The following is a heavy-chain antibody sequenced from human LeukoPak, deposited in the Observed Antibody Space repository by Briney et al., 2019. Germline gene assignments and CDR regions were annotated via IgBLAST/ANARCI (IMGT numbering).Heavy chain of an antibody. J-gene: IGHJ6*03. CDR3: ARDTGRLPHMDI. CDR2: IYYSGST. Sequence: SETLSLTCTVSGGSISSYYWSWIRQPPGKGLEWIGYIYYSGSTNYNPSLKSRVTISVDTSKNQFSLKLSSVTAADTAVYYCARDTGRLPHMDIWGKGTTVTVSS. D-gene: IGHD5-18*01. CDR1: GGSISSYY. V-gene: IGHV4-59*01.